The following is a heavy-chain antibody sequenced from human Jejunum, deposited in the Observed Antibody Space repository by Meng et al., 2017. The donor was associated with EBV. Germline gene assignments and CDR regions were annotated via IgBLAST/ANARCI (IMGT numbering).Heavy chain of an antibody. D-gene: IGHD2-15*01. CDR3: TILSHCDGGICYSYDY. Sequence: QVQLVQFGEEGQEPGEPVKVAWKASGYTFSNYGVSWVRQAPGQGLEWMGWISAYNGNTDYAQKLQGRVTMTTDTPTSTAYMELRSLRSDDTAVYYCTILSHCDGGICYSYDYWGQGTLVTVSS. V-gene: IGHV1-18*01. CDR1: GYTFSNYG. J-gene: IGHJ4*02. CDR2: ISAYNGNT.